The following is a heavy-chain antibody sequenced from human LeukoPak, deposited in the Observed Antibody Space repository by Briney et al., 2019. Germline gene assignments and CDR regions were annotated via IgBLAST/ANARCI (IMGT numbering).Heavy chain of an antibody. CDR1: GGSISSYY. D-gene: IGHD2-2*01. CDR3: ATMPRPRNRLDY. V-gene: IGHV4-59*12. CDR2: IYYSGST. J-gene: IGHJ4*02. Sequence: SETLSLTCTVSGGSISSYYWSWIRQPPGKGLEWIGYIYYSGSTNYNPSLKSRVTISVDTSKNQFSLKLSSVTAADTAVYYCATMPRPRNRLDYWGQGTLVTVSS.